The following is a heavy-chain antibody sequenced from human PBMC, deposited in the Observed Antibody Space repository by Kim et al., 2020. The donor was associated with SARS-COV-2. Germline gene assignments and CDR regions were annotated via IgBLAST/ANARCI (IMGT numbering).Heavy chain of an antibody. CDR3: ASGGIGTGNDY. D-gene: IGHD3-10*01. CDR2: IYHSGST. J-gene: IGHJ4*02. V-gene: IGHV4-38-2*02. Sequence: SETLSLTCTVSGYSISSGYYWGWIRQPPGKGLEWIGSIYHSGSTYYNPSLKSRVTISVDTSKNQFSLKLSSVTAADTAVYYCASGGIGTGNDYWGQGTLVTVSS. CDR1: GYSISSGYY.